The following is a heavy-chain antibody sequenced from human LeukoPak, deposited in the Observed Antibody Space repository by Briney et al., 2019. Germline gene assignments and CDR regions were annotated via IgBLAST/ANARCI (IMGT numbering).Heavy chain of an antibody. D-gene: IGHD2-2*01. CDR1: GFTFSSYA. CDR2: ISTSGDNT. V-gene: IGHV3-23*01. J-gene: IGHJ4*02. CDR3: ARKVYHRFDY. Sequence: GSLRLSCAASGFTFSSYAMTWVRQALGKGLEWVSAISTSGDNTYYADSVRGRFTISRDNSKNTLYLQMNSLRADDTAVYYCARKVYHRFDYWGQGTLVTVSS.